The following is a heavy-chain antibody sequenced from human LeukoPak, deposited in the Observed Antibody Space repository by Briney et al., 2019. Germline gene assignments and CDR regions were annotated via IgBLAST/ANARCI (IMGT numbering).Heavy chain of an antibody. Sequence: SETLSLTCTVSGGSISSSSYYWGWIRQPPGKGLEWIGSIYYSGSTYYNPSLKSRVTISVDTSKNQFSLKLSSVTAADTAVYYCARDRMSGSNFNYHYSMDVWGQGTTVTVSS. J-gene: IGHJ6*02. V-gene: IGHV4-39*07. CDR3: ARDRMSGSNFNYHYSMDV. CDR2: IYYSGST. D-gene: IGHD1-26*01. CDR1: GGSISSSSYY.